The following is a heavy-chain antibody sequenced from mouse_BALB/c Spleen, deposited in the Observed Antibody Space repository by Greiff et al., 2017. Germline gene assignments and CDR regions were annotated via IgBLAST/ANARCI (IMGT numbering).Heavy chain of an antibody. CDR1: GFTFSSYT. Sequence: DVKLVESGGGLVQPGGSLKLSCAASGFTFSSYTMSWVRQTPEKRLEWVAYISNGGGSTYYPDTVKGRFTISRDNAKNTLYLQMSSLKSEDTAMYYCARGYWYFDVWGAGTTVTVSS. J-gene: IGHJ1*01. V-gene: IGHV5-12-2*01. CDR2: ISNGGGST. CDR3: ARGYWYFDV.